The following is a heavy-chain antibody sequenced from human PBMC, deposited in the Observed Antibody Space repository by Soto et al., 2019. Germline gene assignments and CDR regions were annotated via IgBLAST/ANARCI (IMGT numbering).Heavy chain of an antibody. J-gene: IGHJ4*02. CDR1: GSSISSGGHS. D-gene: IGHD4-17*01. Sequence: QLQLQESGSGLVKPSQTLSLTCAVSGSSISSGGHSWTWIRQPPGKGLEWIGYIYHSGSTYYNPPLKSRVTISVDRFKNHFSLKMTSVTAADTDVYYCARGYGDSGFDYWGQGTLVTASS. V-gene: IGHV4-30-2*01. CDR2: IYHSGST. CDR3: ARGYGDSGFDY.